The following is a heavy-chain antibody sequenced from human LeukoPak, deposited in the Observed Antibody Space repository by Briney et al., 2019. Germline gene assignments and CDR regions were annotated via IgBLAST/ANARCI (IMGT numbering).Heavy chain of an antibody. V-gene: IGHV4-59*12. CDR2: INHSGNT. CDR3: ARDRGSSWYDY. CDR1: GDSISSYY. Sequence: SETLSLTCTVSGDSISSYYWSWIRQPPGKGLEWIGYINHSGNTNYNPSLKSRVTISVDTSNQFSLKLSSVTAADTAVYYCARDRGSSWYDYWGQGTLVTVSS. J-gene: IGHJ4*02. D-gene: IGHD6-13*01.